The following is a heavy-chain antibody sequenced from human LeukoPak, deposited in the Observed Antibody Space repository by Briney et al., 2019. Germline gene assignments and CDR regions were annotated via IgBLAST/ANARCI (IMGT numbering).Heavy chain of an antibody. CDR3: AATYYYDSPFDY. CDR1: GGSFSGYY. Sequence: PSETLSLTCAVYGGSFSGYYWSWIRQPPGKGLEWIGYIYYSGSTNYNPSLKSRVTISVDTSKNQFSLKLSSVTAADTAVYYCAATYYYDSPFDYWGQGTLVTVSS. J-gene: IGHJ4*02. D-gene: IGHD3-22*01. V-gene: IGHV4-59*01. CDR2: IYYSGST.